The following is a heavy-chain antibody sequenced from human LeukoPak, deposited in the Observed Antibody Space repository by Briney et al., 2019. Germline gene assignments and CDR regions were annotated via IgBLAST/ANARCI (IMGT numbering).Heavy chain of an antibody. CDR3: ARAGMLYYGSGAFDY. V-gene: IGHV3-21*01. CDR1: GFTFSSYA. J-gene: IGHJ4*02. CDR2: ISSSSSYI. Sequence: GGSLRLSCAASGFTFSSYAMSWVRQAPGKGLEWVSSISSSSSYIYYADSVKGRFTISRDNAKNSLYLQMNSLRAEDTAVYYCARAGMLYYGSGAFDYWGQGTLVTVSS. D-gene: IGHD3-10*01.